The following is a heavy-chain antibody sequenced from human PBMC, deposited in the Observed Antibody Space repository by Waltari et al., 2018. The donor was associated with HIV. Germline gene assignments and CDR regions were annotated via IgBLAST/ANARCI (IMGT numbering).Heavy chain of an antibody. J-gene: IGHJ6*02. D-gene: IGHD2-2*01. CDR1: GYTFTSYD. CDR2: MNPNSGNT. CDR3: ARLGYCSSTSCYYYYYYGMDV. Sequence: QVQLVQSGAEVKKPGASVKVSCKASGYTFTSYDINWVRQDNGQGLEWMGWMNPNSGNTGYAQKFQGRVTMTRNTSISTAYMELSSLRSEDTAVYYCARLGYCSSTSCYYYYYYGMDVWGQGTTVTVSS. V-gene: IGHV1-8*01.